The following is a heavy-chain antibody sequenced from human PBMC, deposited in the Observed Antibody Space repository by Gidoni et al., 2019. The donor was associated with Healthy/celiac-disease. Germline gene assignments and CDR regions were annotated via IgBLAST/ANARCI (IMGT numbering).Heavy chain of an antibody. CDR3: ARGDYGDYSNDAFDI. D-gene: IGHD4-17*01. V-gene: IGHV3-21*01. CDR1: GFTFSSYS. Sequence: EVQLVESGGGLVKPGGSLRLSCAASGFTFSSYSMNWVRQAPGKGLEWVSSISSSSSYIYYADSVKGRFTISRDNAKNSLYLQMNSLRAEDTAVYYCARGDYGDYSNDAFDIWGQGTMVTVSS. CDR2: ISSSSSYI. J-gene: IGHJ3*02.